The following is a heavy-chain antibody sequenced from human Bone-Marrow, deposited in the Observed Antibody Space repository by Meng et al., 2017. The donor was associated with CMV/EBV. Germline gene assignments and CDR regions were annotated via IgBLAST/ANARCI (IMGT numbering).Heavy chain of an antibody. Sequence: GESLKISCAASGFTFSNAWMSWVRQAPGKGLEWVGRIKSKTDGGTTDYAAPVKGRFTISRDDSKNTLYLQMNSLKTEDTAVYYCTTEPLITIFGVVITVDYWGQGPLVTVYS. CDR3: TTEPLITIFGVVITVDY. D-gene: IGHD3-3*01. J-gene: IGHJ4*02. CDR1: GFTFSNAW. CDR2: IKSKTDGGTT. V-gene: IGHV3-15*01.